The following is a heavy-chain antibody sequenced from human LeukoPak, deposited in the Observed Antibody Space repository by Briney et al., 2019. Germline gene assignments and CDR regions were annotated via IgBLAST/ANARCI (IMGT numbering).Heavy chain of an antibody. Sequence: SETLSLTCTVSGGSISSYYWSWIRQPPGKGLEWIGSIYYSGSTYYNPSLKSRVTISVDTSKNQFSLKLSSVTAADTAVYYCASGGSNGFDYWGQGTLVTVPS. V-gene: IGHV4-39*01. CDR3: ASGGSNGFDY. CDR1: GGSISSYY. J-gene: IGHJ4*02. CDR2: IYYSGST.